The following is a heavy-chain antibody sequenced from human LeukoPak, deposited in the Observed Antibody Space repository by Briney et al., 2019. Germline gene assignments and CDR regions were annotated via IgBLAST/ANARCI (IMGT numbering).Heavy chain of an antibody. D-gene: IGHD2-2*02. CDR3: AKVSGGDIVVVPAAISYYYYYMDV. J-gene: IGHJ6*03. Sequence: GGSLRLSCAASGFTVSSNYMSWVRQAPGKGLEWVSVIYSGGSTYYADSVKGRFTISRDNSKNTLYLQMNSLRAEDTAVYYCAKVSGGDIVVVPAAISYYYYYMDVWGKGTTVTVSS. V-gene: IGHV3-53*01. CDR2: IYSGGST. CDR1: GFTVSSNY.